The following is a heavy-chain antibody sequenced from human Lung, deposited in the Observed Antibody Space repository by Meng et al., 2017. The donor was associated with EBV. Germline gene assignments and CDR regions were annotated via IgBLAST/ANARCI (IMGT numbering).Heavy chain of an antibody. V-gene: IGHV4-31*03. CDR1: GGSISSGGYY. CDR2: IYYSGST. J-gene: IGHJ4*02. CDR3: AATVNDGYFDY. D-gene: IGHD4-11*01. Sequence: QVQLQESGPGLVEPSQTLSLTCTVSGGSISSGGYYWSWIRQHPGKGLEWIGYIYYSGSTYYNPSLKNRVTISVDTSKNQFSLKLSSVTAADTAVYYCAATVNDGYFDYWGQGTLVTVSS.